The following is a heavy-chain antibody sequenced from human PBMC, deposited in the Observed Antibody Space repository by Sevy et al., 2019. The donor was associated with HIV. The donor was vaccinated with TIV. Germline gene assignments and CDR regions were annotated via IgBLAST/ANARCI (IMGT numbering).Heavy chain of an antibody. Sequence: GGSLRLSCAASGFTFSSYAMHWVRQAPGKGLEWVAVISYDGSNKYYADSVKGRFTISRDNAKNSLYLQMNSLRAEDTAVYYCARAGVGRIAVAAPDYWGQGTLVTVSS. V-gene: IGHV3-30-3*01. J-gene: IGHJ4*02. CDR1: GFTFSSYA. CDR2: ISYDGSNK. D-gene: IGHD6-19*01. CDR3: ARAGVGRIAVAAPDY.